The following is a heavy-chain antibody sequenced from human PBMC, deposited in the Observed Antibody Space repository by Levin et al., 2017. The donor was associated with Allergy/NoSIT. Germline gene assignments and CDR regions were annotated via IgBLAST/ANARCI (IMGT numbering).Heavy chain of an antibody. CDR2: ITSDSALK. V-gene: IGHV3-11*05. J-gene: IGHJ4*02. Sequence: PGGSLRLSCAASGFTFSDHQMTWIRQAPGKGLEWVSYITSDSALKTYAESVEGRFTVSRDNAKNSLYLQMNSLRADDTAVYYCAKDRSPNSRAFEYWGQGILVTVSS. CDR1: GFTFSDHQ. CDR3: AKDRSPNSRAFEY. D-gene: IGHD2-2*01.